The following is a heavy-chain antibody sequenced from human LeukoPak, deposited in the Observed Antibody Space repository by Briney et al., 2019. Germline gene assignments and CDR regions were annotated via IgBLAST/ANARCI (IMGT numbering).Heavy chain of an antibody. CDR1: GGTFSSYA. Sequence: ASVKVSCKASGGTFSSYAISWVRQAPGQGLEWMGGIIPIFGTANYAQKFQGRVTITTDESTSTAYMELSSLRSEDTAVYYCARSRNYYDSSGYYGDYWGQGTLVTVSS. V-gene: IGHV1-69*05. CDR2: IIPIFGTA. CDR3: ARSRNYYDSSGYYGDY. D-gene: IGHD3-22*01. J-gene: IGHJ4*02.